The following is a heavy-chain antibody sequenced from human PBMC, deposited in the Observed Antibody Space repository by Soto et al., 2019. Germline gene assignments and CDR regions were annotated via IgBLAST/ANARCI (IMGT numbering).Heavy chain of an antibody. J-gene: IGHJ4*02. D-gene: IGHD3-22*01. CDR1: GGSISSGGYY. V-gene: IGHV4-31*03. Sequence: QVQLQESGPGLVKPSQTLSLICTVSGGSISSGGYYWSWIRQHPGKGLEWIGYIYSSGSTYYNPSLKGRLTLSLDTSENHFSLNLSSMTAADTAVYYCARDGDGSGYFLDFWGQGTLVTVSS. CDR3: ARDGDGSGYFLDF. CDR2: IYSSGST.